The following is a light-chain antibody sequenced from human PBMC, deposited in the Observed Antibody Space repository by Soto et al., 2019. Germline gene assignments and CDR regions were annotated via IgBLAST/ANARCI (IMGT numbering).Light chain of an antibody. CDR3: QKENRAPLT. J-gene: IGKJ4*01. V-gene: IGKV1-27*01. CDR2: AAS. Sequence: DIQMTQSPSSLSASVGDRVTITCRASQGISNYLAWYQQKPGKVPKLLIYAASTLQSGVPSRFKGSGSWKNFTFTISSLQPEDCSTYYCQKENRAPLTFGGGTKVEIK. CDR1: QGISNY.